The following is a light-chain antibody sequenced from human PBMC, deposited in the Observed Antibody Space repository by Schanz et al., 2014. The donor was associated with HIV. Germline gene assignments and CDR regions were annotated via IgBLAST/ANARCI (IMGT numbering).Light chain of an antibody. CDR1: QSISNH. V-gene: IGKV1-39*01. Sequence: DIQMTQSPSSLSASVGDRVTITCRASQSISNHLNWYQQKPGKAPKLLIYAASSLQSGVPPRFSGSGSGTDFTLTISSLQPEDFATYYCQQSYSTPITFGQGTRLEIK. J-gene: IGKJ5*01. CDR3: QQSYSTPIT. CDR2: AAS.